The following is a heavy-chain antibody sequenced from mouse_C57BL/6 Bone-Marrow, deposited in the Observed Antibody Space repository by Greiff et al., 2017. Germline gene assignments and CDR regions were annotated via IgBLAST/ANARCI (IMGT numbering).Heavy chain of an antibody. CDR1: GYAFSSSW. Sequence: VQLQQSGHELVKPGASVKISCKASGYAFSSSWMNWVKQRPGKGLEWIGRIYPGDGDTNYNGKFKGKATLTADKSSSTAYMQLSSLTSEDSAVYFCARDYGSSYRWYFDVWGTGTTVTVSS. V-gene: IGHV1-82*01. J-gene: IGHJ1*03. CDR3: ARDYGSSYRWYFDV. D-gene: IGHD1-1*01. CDR2: IYPGDGDT.